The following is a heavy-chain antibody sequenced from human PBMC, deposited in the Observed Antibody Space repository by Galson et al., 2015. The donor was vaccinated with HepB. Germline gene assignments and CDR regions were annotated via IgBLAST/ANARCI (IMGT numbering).Heavy chain of an antibody. CDR3: ARDGMTTVVKGGQNWFDP. V-gene: IGHV1-46*01. Sequence: SVKVSCKASGYTFTSYYMHWVRQAPGQGLEWMGIINPSGGSTSYAQKFQGRVTMTRDTSTSTVYMELSSLRSEDTAVYYCARDGMTTVVKGGQNWFDPWGQGTLVTVSS. D-gene: IGHD4-23*01. CDR1: GYTFTSYY. CDR2: INPSGGST. J-gene: IGHJ5*02.